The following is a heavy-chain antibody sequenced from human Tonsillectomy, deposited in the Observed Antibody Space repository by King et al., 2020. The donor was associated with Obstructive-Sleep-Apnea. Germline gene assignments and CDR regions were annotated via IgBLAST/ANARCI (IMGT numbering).Heavy chain of an antibody. D-gene: IGHD4-17*01. CDR1: GFTFDDYG. CDR2: INWNGGST. CDR3: ARVGEPYGDYVIYYYYGMDV. V-gene: IGHV3-20*01. J-gene: IGHJ6*02. Sequence: VQLVESGGGVVRPGGSLRLSCAASGFTFDDYGMSWVRHAPGKGLEWVSGINWNGGSTGYADSVKGRFTISRDNAKNSLYLQMNSLRAEDTALYHCARVGEPYGDYVIYYYYGMDVWGQGTTVTVSS.